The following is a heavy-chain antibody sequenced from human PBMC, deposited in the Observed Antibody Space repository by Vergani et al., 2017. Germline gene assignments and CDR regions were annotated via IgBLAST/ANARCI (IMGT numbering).Heavy chain of an antibody. D-gene: IGHD6-13*01. V-gene: IGHV3-7*01. CDR2: IKQDGSEK. CDR1: GFTFSSYW. CDR3: ARDRAAASWYFDL. J-gene: IGHJ2*01. Sequence: EVQLVESGGGLVQPGGSLRLSCAASGFTFSSYWMSWDRQAPGKGLEWVANIKQDGSEKYYADSVKGRFTISRDNSKNTLYLQMNSLRAEDTAVYYCARDRAAASWYFDLWGRGTLVTVSS.